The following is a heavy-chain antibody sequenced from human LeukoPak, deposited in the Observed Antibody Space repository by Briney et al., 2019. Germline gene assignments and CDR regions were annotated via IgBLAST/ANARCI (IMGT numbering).Heavy chain of an antibody. CDR2: IDHSGRT. CDR3: ARERVVDMATMFFDY. J-gene: IGHJ4*02. D-gene: IGHD5-24*01. V-gene: IGHV4-59*08. CDR1: GGSISVYY. Sequence: KSSETLSLTCTVSGGSISVYYYNWIRQPPGKGLEWIGYIDHSGRTNYSPSLKRRVTVSIDTSKNQFSLKLSSVTAADTAIYYCARERVVDMATMFFDYWGQGILVTVSS.